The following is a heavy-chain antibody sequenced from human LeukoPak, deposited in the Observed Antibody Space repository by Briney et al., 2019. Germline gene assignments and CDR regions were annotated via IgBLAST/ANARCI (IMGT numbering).Heavy chain of an antibody. CDR1: GVSISSSNSY. CDR3: ARRYCGGDCYSTFDY. V-gene: IGHV4-39*07. D-gene: IGHD2-21*02. J-gene: IGHJ4*02. CDR2: IYYSGNT. Sequence: SETLSLTCTVSGVSISSSNSYWGWIRQPPGKGLEWIGSIYYSGNTYYNASLKSQVSISIDKSKNQFSLKLSSVTAADTAVYYCARRYCGGDCYSTFDYWGQGTLVTVSS.